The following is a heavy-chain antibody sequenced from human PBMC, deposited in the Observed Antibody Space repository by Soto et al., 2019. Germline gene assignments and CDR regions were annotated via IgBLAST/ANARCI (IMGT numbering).Heavy chain of an antibody. J-gene: IGHJ4*02. D-gene: IGHD5-12*01. CDR3: AREEVATITGFDY. CDR2: IYYSGST. V-gene: IGHV4-39*02. Sequence: PSETLSLTCTVSGGSISSSSYYWGWIRQPPGKGLEWIGSIYYSGSTYYNPSLKSRVTISVDTSKNQFSLKLGSVTAADTAVYYCAREEVATITGFDYWGQGTLVTVSS. CDR1: GGSISSSSYY.